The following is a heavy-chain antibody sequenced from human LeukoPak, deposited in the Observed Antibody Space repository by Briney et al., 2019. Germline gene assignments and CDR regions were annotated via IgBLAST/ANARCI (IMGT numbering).Heavy chain of an antibody. J-gene: IGHJ3*02. CDR3: AREKGRRGGSYSGAFDI. Sequence: SETLSLTCAVYGGSFSGYYWSWIRQPPGKGLEWIGEINHSGSTNYNPSLKSRVTISVDTSKNQFSLKLSSVTAADTAVYYCAREKGRRGGSYSGAFDIWGQGTMVTVSS. D-gene: IGHD1-26*01. CDR1: GGSFSGYY. V-gene: IGHV4-34*01. CDR2: INHSGST.